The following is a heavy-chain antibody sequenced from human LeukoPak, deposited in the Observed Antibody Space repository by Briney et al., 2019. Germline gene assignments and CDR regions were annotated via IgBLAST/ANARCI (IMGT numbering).Heavy chain of an antibody. CDR1: GYTFTGYY. CDR3: ARGWNDVAAPPYNWFDP. V-gene: IGHV1-2*02. CDR2: INPNSGGT. J-gene: IGHJ5*02. D-gene: IGHD1-1*01. Sequence: ASVKVSCKASGYTFTGYYMHWVRQAPGQGLEWMGWINPNSGGTNYAQKFQGRVTMTRDTSISTAYMELSRLRSDDTAVYYCARGWNDVAAPPYNWFDPWGQGTLVTVSS.